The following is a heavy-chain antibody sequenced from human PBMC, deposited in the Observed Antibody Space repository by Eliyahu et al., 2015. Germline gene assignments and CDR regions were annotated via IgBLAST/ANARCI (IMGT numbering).Heavy chain of an antibody. V-gene: IGHV3-30*04. CDR3: VRDEPDGYNLLDY. CDR1: GFXFNRFA. D-gene: IGHD5-24*01. Sequence: QVQLVESGGGVVQPGTSLRLSXAASGFXFNRFAMHWVRQAPGKGLESVAVVSSDGFYKYYAGSMEGRFTISRDNSKDTVYLQRNRLRPEDTALYYCVRDEPDGYNLLDYWGQGTLVTVSS. J-gene: IGHJ4*02. CDR2: VSSDGFYK.